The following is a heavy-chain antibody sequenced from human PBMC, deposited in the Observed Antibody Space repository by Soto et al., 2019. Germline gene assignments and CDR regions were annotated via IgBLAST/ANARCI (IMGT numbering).Heavy chain of an antibody. J-gene: IGHJ4*02. CDR3: ASNLFSSSWYYFDY. CDR1: GFALSTYT. V-gene: IGHV3-23*01. Sequence: GGSLRLSCAASGFALSTYTMIWVRQAPGKRLEWVSGIRTTSDTYYAESVKGRFTISRDDSKNTLYLQMNSLRAEDTAVYYCASNLFSSSWYYFDYWGQGT. CDR2: IRTTSDT. D-gene: IGHD6-13*01.